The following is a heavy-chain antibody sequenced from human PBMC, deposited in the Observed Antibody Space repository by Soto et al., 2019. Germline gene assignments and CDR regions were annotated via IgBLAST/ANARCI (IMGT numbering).Heavy chain of an antibody. CDR2: ISYDGSNK. V-gene: IGHV3-30-3*01. Sequence: QVQLVESGGGVVQPGRSLRLSCAASGFTFSSYAMHWVRQALGKGLEWVAVISYDGSNKYYADSVKGRFTISRDNSKNTLYLQMNSLRAEDTAVYYCARPQGGMIVVVTTTPFDYWGQGTLVTVSS. CDR3: ARPQGGMIVVVTTTPFDY. D-gene: IGHD3-22*01. J-gene: IGHJ4*02. CDR1: GFTFSSYA.